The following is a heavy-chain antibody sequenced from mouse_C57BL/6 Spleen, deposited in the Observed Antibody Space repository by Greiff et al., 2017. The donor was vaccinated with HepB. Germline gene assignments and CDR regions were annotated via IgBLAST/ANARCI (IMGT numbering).Heavy chain of an antibody. CDR1: GFTFSSYA. J-gene: IGHJ4*01. V-gene: IGHV5-4*01. D-gene: IGHD2-3*01. Sequence: EVQLVESGGGLVKPGGSLKLSCAASGFTFSSYAMSWVRQTPEKRLEWVATISDGGSYTYYPDNVKGRFTISRDNAKNNLYLQMSHLKSEDTAMYYCAQYPMMVTPMDYWGQGTSVTVSS. CDR3: AQYPMMVTPMDY. CDR2: ISDGGSYT.